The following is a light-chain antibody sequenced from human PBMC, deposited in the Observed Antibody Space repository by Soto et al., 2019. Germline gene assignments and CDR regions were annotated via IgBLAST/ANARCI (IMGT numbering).Light chain of an antibody. CDR3: IAYESGSPHVV. Sequence: QSALTQPASASGSPGQSVTISCTGTSSDVGDYNFVSWYQQHPGKAPKFMIYNVTDRPSGISNRFSGSKSGNTASLNISGVRHADEDAYYCIAYESGSPHVVFGGGTQLTVL. CDR1: SSDVGDYNF. V-gene: IGLV2-14*01. J-gene: IGLJ2*01. CDR2: NVT.